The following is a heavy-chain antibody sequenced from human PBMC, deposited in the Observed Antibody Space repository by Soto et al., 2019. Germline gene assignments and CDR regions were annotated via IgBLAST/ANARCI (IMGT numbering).Heavy chain of an antibody. CDR1: GFTFSSYS. J-gene: IGHJ6*03. Sequence: EVQLVESGGGLVKPGGSLRLSCAASGFTFSSYSMNWVRQAPGKGLEWVSSISSSSSYIYYADSVKGRFTISRDNAKNSLYLQMNSLRAEDTAVYYCARFRVAVAGRHYYYMDVWGKGTTVTVSS. CDR2: ISSSSSYI. V-gene: IGHV3-21*01. CDR3: ARFRVAVAGRHYYYMDV. D-gene: IGHD6-13*01.